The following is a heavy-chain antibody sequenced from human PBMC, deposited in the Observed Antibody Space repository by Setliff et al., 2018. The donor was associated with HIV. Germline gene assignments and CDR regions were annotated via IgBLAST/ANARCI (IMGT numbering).Heavy chain of an antibody. CDR2: IHYSGSS. CDR3: ARGLSIFGVATPGFYSFMDV. V-gene: IGHV4-59*11. J-gene: IGHJ6*03. CDR1: GGSITGHY. D-gene: IGHD3-3*01. Sequence: SETLSLTCTVSGGSITGHYWSWIRQPPGKGLEWIGYIHYSGSSNYNPSLKSRASISLDTSKKQVSLKLNSVTAADTAVYYCARGLSIFGVATPGFYSFMDVWGKGTTVTVSS.